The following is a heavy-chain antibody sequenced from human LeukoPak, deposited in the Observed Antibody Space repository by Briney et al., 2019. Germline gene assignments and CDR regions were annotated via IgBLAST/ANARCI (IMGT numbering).Heavy chain of an antibody. CDR3: VRVSHYYDSSGYYYVRAFDI. CDR2: NFTSRST. J-gene: IGHJ3*02. V-gene: IGHV4-4*07. CDR1: GDSISSYY. Sequence: PSETLSLTCTVSGDSISSYYRSWIRQPPGKELEWIGRNFTSRSTNYNPSLKSRVTMSVDTSTNHSSLKQSTVTDADTTLCYCVRVSHYYDSSGYYYVRAFDIWVRGTMVSVCS. D-gene: IGHD3-22*01.